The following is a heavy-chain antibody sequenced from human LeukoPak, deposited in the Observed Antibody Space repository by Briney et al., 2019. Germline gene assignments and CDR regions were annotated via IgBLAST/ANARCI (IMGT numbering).Heavy chain of an antibody. D-gene: IGHD3-22*01. CDR3: ARDQREAHYYGSSGYYHDPFDI. V-gene: IGHV1-18*01. J-gene: IGHJ3*02. CDR1: GYTFTSYG. Sequence: ASVKVSCKASGYTFTSYGINWVRQAPGQGLEWMGWINAYNGNTNYAQKLQGRVTMTTDTSTSTAYMELRSLRSDDTAVYYCARDQREAHYYGSSGYYHDPFDIWGQGTMVTVPS. CDR2: INAYNGNT.